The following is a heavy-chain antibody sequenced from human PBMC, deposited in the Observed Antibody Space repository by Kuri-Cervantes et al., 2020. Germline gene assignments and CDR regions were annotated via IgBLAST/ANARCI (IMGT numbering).Heavy chain of an antibody. CDR2: IPPDGTNK. CDR3: AREGYDFWSGPSGAYFDY. CDR1: GFAFSSHG. J-gene: IGHJ4*02. D-gene: IGHD3-3*01. V-gene: IGHV3-30*02. Sequence: GGSLRLSCAASGFAFSSHGVHWVRQAPGKGLEWVAFIPPDGTNKYYGDSVKGRFTISRDNSKNTLYLQMSSLRAEDTAVYYCAREGYDFWSGPSGAYFDYWGQGTLVTVSS.